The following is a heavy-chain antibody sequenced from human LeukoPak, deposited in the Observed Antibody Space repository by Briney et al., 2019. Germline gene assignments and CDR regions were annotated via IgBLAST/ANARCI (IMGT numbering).Heavy chain of an antibody. D-gene: IGHD3-10*01. CDR2: ISAYNGNT. J-gene: IGHJ5*02. CDR1: GYTFTTYG. CDR3: ARVELRWSGQLLFGKKNWFDP. V-gene: IGHV1-18*01. Sequence: ASLKVSCKASGYTFTTYGIGWVRQAPGQGLEYMGWISAYNGNTHYARKFQGRVTMSTDTATSTAYMELRSLTSDDTAVYYCARVELRWSGQLLFGKKNWFDPWGRGTLVTVSS.